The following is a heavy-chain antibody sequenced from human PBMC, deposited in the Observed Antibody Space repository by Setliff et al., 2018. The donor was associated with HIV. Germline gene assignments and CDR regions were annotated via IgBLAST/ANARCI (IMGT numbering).Heavy chain of an antibody. CDR1: GGTFSSYA. CDR2: IIPILGIA. J-gene: IGHJ4*02. Sequence: GASVKVSCKASGGTFSSYAISWVRQAPGQGLEWMGGIIPILGIANYAQKFQGRVTITTDESTSTAYMELSSLRSEDTAVYYCARSTGYCSSTSCYVFDYWGQGTLVTVSS. CDR3: ARSTGYCSSTSCYVFDY. V-gene: IGHV1-69*10. D-gene: IGHD2-2*03.